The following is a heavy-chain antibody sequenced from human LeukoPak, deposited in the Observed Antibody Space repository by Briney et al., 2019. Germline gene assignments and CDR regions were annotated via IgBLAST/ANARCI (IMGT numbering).Heavy chain of an antibody. Sequence: SETLSLTCAVYGGSFSGYYWSWIRQPPGKGLEWIGEIDHSGSTNYNPSLKSRVTISVDTSKNQFSLKLSSVTAADTAVYYCARGGLMVYAVRVQNDVFDIWGQGTMVTVSS. CDR1: GGSFSGYY. CDR3: ARGGLMVYAVRVQNDVFDI. CDR2: IDHSGST. J-gene: IGHJ3*02. D-gene: IGHD2-8*01. V-gene: IGHV4-34*01.